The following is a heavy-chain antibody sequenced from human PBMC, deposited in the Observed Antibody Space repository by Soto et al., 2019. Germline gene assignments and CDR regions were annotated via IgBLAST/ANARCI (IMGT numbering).Heavy chain of an antibody. CDR1: GFTFSTYS. D-gene: IGHD3-9*01. V-gene: IGHV3-48*02. CDR3: PIDLLYLAENQYDILNGYNSPLYYYGMDV. CDR2: ISSSSSSI. Sequence: GWSLRLSCAASGFTFSTYSMNWVRQAPGKGLEWVSYISSSSSSIYCADSVEGRFTISRDNAKNSLYLQMNSLRDEDTAVYYCPIDLLYLAENQYDILNGYNSPLYYYGMDVWGQRTTVTGSS. J-gene: IGHJ6*02.